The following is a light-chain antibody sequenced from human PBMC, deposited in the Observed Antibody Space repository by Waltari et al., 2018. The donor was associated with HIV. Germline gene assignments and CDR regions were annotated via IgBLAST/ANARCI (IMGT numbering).Light chain of an antibody. CDR1: SSDVRASKY. Sequence: QSALTQPRSVSGSPGQSVTISCTGTSSDVRASKYVSWYQQHPGKAPKLMIYDVNKRPSGVPDRFSGSKSGNPASLNISGLQAEDESDYYCCSYAGIWGVFGTGTKVTVL. J-gene: IGLJ1*01. CDR3: CSYAGIWGV. V-gene: IGLV2-11*01. CDR2: DVN.